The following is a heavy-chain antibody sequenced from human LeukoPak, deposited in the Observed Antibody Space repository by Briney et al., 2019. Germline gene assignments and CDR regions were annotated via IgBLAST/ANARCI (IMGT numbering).Heavy chain of an antibody. CDR2: ISGDGSST. CDR1: GFTFSNHW. D-gene: IGHD1-7*01. V-gene: IGHV3-74*01. CDR3: ARDHNWNYPDY. Sequence: PTGGSLRLSCAASGFTFSNHWMHWVRQAPGKGLVWVSRISGDGSSTRYADSVKGRFTISRDNAKNTLFLQMNRLRAEDTAVYYCARDHNWNYPDYWGQGTLVTVSS. J-gene: IGHJ4*02.